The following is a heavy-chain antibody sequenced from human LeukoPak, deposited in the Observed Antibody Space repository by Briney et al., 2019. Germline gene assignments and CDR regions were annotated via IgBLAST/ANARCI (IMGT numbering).Heavy chain of an antibody. CDR2: INTDGSST. CDR3: ARDRGEWEFDY. J-gene: IGHJ4*02. CDR1: GFTFSSYW. V-gene: IGHV3-74*01. Sequence: PGGSLRLSCAASGFTFSSYWMHWVRQAPGKGLVWVSRINTDGSSTNYADSVKGRFTISRDNAKNTLYLQMNSLRAEDTAVYYCARDRGEWEFDYWGQGTLVTVSS. D-gene: IGHD1-26*01.